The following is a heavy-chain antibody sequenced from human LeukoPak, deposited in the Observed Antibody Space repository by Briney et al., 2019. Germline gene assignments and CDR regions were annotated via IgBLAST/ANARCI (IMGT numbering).Heavy chain of an antibody. V-gene: IGHV4-39*01. D-gene: IGHD5-18*01. CDR2: LYYTGST. Sequence: SGTLSLTCSVSGGSISSSTYYWGWIRQPPGKGLEWIGTLYYTGSTYYNPSLKSRVTISVDTSKNQFSLKLSSVTAADTAVYYCACRVDTAMVIAYWGQGILVTVSS. CDR1: GGSISSSTYY. J-gene: IGHJ4*02. CDR3: ACRVDTAMVIAY.